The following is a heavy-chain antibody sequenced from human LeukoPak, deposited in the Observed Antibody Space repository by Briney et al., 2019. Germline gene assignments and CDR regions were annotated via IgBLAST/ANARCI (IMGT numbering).Heavy chain of an antibody. Sequence: PGGSLRLSCAASGFTFSDYYMSWIRQAPGKGLEWVSYISSSGSTIYYADSVKGRFTISRDNAKNSLYLQMNSLRAEGTAVYYCARERDRNTEVADHFDHWGQGTLVTVSS. CDR2: ISSSGSTI. D-gene: IGHD6-19*01. CDR3: ARERDRNTEVADHFDH. V-gene: IGHV3-11*04. CDR1: GFTFSDYY. J-gene: IGHJ4*02.